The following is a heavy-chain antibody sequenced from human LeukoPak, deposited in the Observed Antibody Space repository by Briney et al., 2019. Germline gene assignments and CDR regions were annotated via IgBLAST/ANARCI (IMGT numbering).Heavy chain of an antibody. CDR2: IIPIFGTA. V-gene: IGHV1-69*05. D-gene: IGHD6-13*01. J-gene: IGHJ3*02. Sequence: ASVKVSCKASGGTFSSYAISWVRQAPGQGLEWMGGIIPIFGTANYAQKFQGRVTITTDESTSTAYMELSSLRSEDTAVYYCARQGDSSSWYDAFDIWGQGTMVTVSS. CDR3: ARQGDSSSWYDAFDI. CDR1: GGTFSSYA.